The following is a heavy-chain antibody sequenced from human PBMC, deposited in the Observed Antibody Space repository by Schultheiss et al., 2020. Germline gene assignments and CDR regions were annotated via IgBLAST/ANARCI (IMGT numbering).Heavy chain of an antibody. V-gene: IGHV1-18*01. Sequence: VKVSCKASGGTISSYAISWVRQAPGQGLEWMGWMNPNSGNTGYAQKFRGRVTMTTDTSTSTGYMELRSLRSDDTAVYYCARDRSTHDYWGQGTPVTVSS. J-gene: IGHJ4*02. CDR1: GGTISSYA. CDR3: ARDRSTHDY. D-gene: IGHD2-2*01. CDR2: MNPNSGNT.